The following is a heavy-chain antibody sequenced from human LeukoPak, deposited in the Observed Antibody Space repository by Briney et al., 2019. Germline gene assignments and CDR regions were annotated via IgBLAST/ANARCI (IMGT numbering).Heavy chain of an antibody. CDR2: ISSSNINT. CDR3: ARDCSSTSCYYPLDDY. D-gene: IGHD2-2*01. J-gene: IGHJ4*02. Sequence: GGSLRLSCAASGFGFSSYNMNWVRQTPGKGLEWVSSISSSNINTYYAGSVKGRFTISRDNAKNSLYLQMNSLRAEDTAVYYCARDCSSTSCYYPLDDYWGQGTLVTVSS. CDR1: GFGFSSYN. V-gene: IGHV3-21*04.